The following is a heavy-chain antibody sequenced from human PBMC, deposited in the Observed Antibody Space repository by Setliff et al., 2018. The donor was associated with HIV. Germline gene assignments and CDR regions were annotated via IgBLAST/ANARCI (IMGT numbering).Heavy chain of an antibody. V-gene: IGHV1-58*02. CDR3: AAGPNYYDSSGYYYDFDY. D-gene: IGHD3-22*01. CDR1: GFTFTSSA. Sequence: VASLKVSCKASGFTFTSSAMQWVRQARGQRLEWIGWIVVGSGNTNYAQKFQERVTITRDMSTSTVYMELSSLRSEDTAVYYCAAGPNYYDSSGYYYDFDYWGQGALVTVSS. J-gene: IGHJ4*02. CDR2: IVVGSGNT.